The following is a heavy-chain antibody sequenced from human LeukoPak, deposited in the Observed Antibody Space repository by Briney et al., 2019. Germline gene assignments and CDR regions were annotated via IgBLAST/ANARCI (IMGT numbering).Heavy chain of an antibody. Sequence: GGSLRLSCAASGFTFSSYWMSWVRQAPGKGLEWVANIKQDGSEKYYVDSVKSRFTISRDNAKNSLYLQMNSLRAEDTAVYYCARGYSGSYPAYMDVWGKGTTVTVSS. J-gene: IGHJ6*03. CDR2: IKQDGSEK. D-gene: IGHD1-26*01. CDR3: ARGYSGSYPAYMDV. V-gene: IGHV3-7*01. CDR1: GFTFSSYW.